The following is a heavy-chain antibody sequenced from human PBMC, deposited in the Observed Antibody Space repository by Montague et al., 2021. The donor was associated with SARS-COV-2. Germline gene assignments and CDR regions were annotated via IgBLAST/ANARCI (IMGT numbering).Heavy chain of an antibody. Sequence: SLRLSCSASGFTFSSYEMNWVRQAPGKGLEWVPYISSSGSTIYYXDSVKGRFTISRDNAKNSLYLQMNSLRAEDTAVYYCARRASYYDFWSGSMEYFDYWGQGTLVTVSS. CDR2: ISSSGSTI. J-gene: IGHJ4*02. CDR1: GFTFSSYE. D-gene: IGHD3-3*01. V-gene: IGHV3-48*03. CDR3: ARRASYYDFWSGSMEYFDY.